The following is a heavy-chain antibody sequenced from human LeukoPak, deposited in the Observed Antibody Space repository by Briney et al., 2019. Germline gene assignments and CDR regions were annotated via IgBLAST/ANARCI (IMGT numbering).Heavy chain of an antibody. CDR2: IVVGSDST. Sequence: APVKVSCKASGFTFSNSAFQWVRQARGQRLERIGWIVVGSDSTKYAQKFQERVSITRDMSTSTVYMELSSLRSEDTAVYYCTAEIYRGHVYSYYYGMDVWGQGTTVTVFS. V-gene: IGHV1-58*01. D-gene: IGHD5-12*01. CDR3: TAEIYRGHVYSYYYGMDV. CDR1: GFTFSNSA. J-gene: IGHJ6*02.